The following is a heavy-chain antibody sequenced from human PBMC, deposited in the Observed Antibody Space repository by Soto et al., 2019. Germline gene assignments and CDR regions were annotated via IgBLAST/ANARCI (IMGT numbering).Heavy chain of an antibody. CDR1: GGSFGDYY. D-gene: IGHD5-18*01. CDR3: ARGKPSGYRFGPRNFFYYGLDV. Sequence: SETNSLTCAVYGGSFGDYYWSWVRKPPGKGLAWIGDINPSGSTNYNPSLKSRLTLSLDTSKNQFSLKVASVTAADTAVYFCARGKPSGYRFGPRNFFYYGLDVWGPGTTVTVSS. V-gene: IGHV4-34*01. CDR2: INPSGST. J-gene: IGHJ6*02.